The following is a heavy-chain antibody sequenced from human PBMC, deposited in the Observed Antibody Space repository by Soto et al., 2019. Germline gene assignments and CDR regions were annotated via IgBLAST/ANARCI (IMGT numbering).Heavy chain of an antibody. Sequence: GESLKISCKASGYSFTSYWIGWVRQTPGKGLEWMGIIYPGDSDTRYSPSFQGQVTISADKSITTAYLQLSSLRASDSAMYYCARPIGALSTTDFTYWGQGTLVTVSS. D-gene: IGHD3-22*01. CDR1: GYSFTSYW. V-gene: IGHV5-51*01. CDR3: ARPIGALSTTDFTY. J-gene: IGHJ4*02. CDR2: IYPGDSDT.